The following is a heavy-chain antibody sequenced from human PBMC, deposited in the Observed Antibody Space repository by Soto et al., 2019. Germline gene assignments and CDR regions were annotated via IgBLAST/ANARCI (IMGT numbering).Heavy chain of an antibody. Sequence: PSETLSLTCAVYGGSFSGYYWSWIRRPPGKGLEWIGEINHSGSTNYNPSLKSRVTISVDTSKNQFSLKLTSVTAADTALYYCARSTPGSSGIFYKRDNWFDPWGQGSLVTVSS. CDR3: ARSTPGSSGIFYKRDNWFDP. J-gene: IGHJ5*02. D-gene: IGHD3-10*01. V-gene: IGHV4-34*01. CDR2: INHSGST. CDR1: GGSFSGYY.